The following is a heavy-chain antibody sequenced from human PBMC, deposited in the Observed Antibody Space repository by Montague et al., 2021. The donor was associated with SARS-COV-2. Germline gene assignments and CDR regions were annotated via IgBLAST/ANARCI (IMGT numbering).Heavy chain of an antibody. Sequence: SETLSLTCAVHGGSFSTYSWNWIRQPPGKGLEWIGEIHLGGSTNYNPSLKSRVTISADTSKNQFSLKLTSVAAADTAVYYCARLGDGVVPSPILGVGPYYSYYYMDVWGKGTTVTVSS. CDR3: ARLGDGVVPSPILGVGPYYSYYYMDV. CDR1: GGSFSTYS. CDR2: IHLGGST. J-gene: IGHJ6*03. D-gene: IGHD3-10*01. V-gene: IGHV4-34*01.